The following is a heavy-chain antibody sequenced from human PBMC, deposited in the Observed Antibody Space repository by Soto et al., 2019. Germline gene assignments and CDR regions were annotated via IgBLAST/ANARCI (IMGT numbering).Heavy chain of an antibody. Sequence: ASVKVSCKASGYTFTGYYMPWVRQAPGQGLEWMGWINPNSGGTNYAQKFQGRVTMTRDTSISTAYMELSRLRSDDTAVYYCARETVVAATSYYGMDVWGQGSTLTASS. CDR3: ARETVVAATSYYGMDV. CDR2: INPNSGGT. D-gene: IGHD2-15*01. V-gene: IGHV1-2*02. CDR1: GYTFTGYY. J-gene: IGHJ6*02.